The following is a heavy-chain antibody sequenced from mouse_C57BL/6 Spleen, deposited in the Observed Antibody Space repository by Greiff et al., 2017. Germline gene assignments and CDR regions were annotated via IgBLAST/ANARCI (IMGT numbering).Heavy chain of an antibody. CDR1: GYTFTSYW. CDR3: AREAGIYYDYDEKYFDV. Sequence: QVQLQQPGAELVKPGASVKLSCKASGYTFTSYWMHWVKQRPGQGLEWIGMIHPNSGSTNYNEKFKSKATLTVDKSSSTAYMQLSSLTSEDSAVYYCAREAGIYYDYDEKYFDVWGTGTTVTVSS. CDR2: IHPNSGST. J-gene: IGHJ1*03. V-gene: IGHV1-64*01. D-gene: IGHD2-4*01.